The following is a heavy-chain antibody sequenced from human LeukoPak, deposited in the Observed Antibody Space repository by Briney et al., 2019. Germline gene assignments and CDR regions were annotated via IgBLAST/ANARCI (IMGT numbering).Heavy chain of an antibody. CDR3: ARGDYNSSGWHYYYYYYMDV. CDR1: GFTVSSNY. D-gene: IGHD6-19*01. V-gene: IGHV3-53*01. J-gene: IGHJ6*03. CDR2: IYSGGST. Sequence: GGSLRLSCAASGFTVSSNYMSWVRQAPGKGLEWVSVIYSGGSTYYADSVKGRFTISRDNSKNTLYLQMNSLRAEDTAVYYCARGDYNSSGWHYYYYYYMDVWGKGTTVTVSS.